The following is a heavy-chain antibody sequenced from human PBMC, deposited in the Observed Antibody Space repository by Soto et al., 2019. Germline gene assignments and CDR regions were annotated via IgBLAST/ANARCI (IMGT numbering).Heavy chain of an antibody. CDR2: IIPIFGTA. Sequence: SVKVSCKASGGTFSSCAISWVRQAPGQGLEWMGGIIPIFGTANYAQKFQGRVTITADESTSTAYMELSSLRSEDTAVYYCARATFIYYGMDVWGQGTTVTVSS. CDR3: ARATFIYYGMDV. J-gene: IGHJ6*02. CDR1: GGTFSSCA. V-gene: IGHV1-69*13.